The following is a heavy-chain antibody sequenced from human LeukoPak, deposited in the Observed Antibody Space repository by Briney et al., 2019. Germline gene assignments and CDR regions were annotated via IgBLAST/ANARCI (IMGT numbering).Heavy chain of an antibody. CDR1: GGSFSGYY. Sequence: PSETLSLTCAVYGGSFSGYYWSWIRQPPGKGLEWIGEINHSGSTNYNPSLKSRVTISVDTSKNQFSLKLSSVTAADTAVYYCARGVRYCSSTSCYGDFDYWGQGTLVTVSS. CDR2: INHSGST. V-gene: IGHV4-34*01. J-gene: IGHJ4*02. CDR3: ARGVRYCSSTSCYGDFDY. D-gene: IGHD2-2*01.